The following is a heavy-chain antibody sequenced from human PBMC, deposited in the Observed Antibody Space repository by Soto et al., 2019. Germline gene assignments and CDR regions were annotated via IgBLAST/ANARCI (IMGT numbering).Heavy chain of an antibody. Sequence: PGGSLRLSCAASGFTFSSYWMSWVRQAPGKGLEWVANIKQDGSEKYYVDSVKGRFTISRDNAKNSLYLQMNSLRAEDTAVYYCARGIEGYCSSTSCYFWFDPWGQGTLVTVSS. V-gene: IGHV3-7*01. CDR2: IKQDGSEK. D-gene: IGHD2-2*01. J-gene: IGHJ5*02. CDR1: GFTFSSYW. CDR3: ARGIEGYCSSTSCYFWFDP.